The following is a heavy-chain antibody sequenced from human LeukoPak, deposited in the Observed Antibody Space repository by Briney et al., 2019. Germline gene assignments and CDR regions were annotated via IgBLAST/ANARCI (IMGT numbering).Heavy chain of an antibody. V-gene: IGHV3-21*01. D-gene: IGHD2-21*02. CDR3: AREVVVTASFFDY. CDR1: GFTVSNKY. J-gene: IGHJ4*02. Sequence: GGSLRLSCAASGFTVSNKYMTWVRQAPGKGLEWVSSISSSSSYIYYADSVKGRFTISRDNAKNSLYLQMNSLRAEDTAVYYCAREVVVTASFFDYWGQGTLVTVSS. CDR2: ISSSSSYI.